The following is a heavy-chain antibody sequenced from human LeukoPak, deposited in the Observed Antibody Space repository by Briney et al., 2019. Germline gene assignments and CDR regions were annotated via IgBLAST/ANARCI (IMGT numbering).Heavy chain of an antibody. CDR3: VKDRTHRRYYDSTGYYNQYDY. D-gene: IGHD3-22*01. CDR2: ISGNAAAT. Sequence: GGSLRLSCVASEFIFSNFAMSWVRQAPGKGLEWVSTISGNAAATYYGDSVKGRFTISRDNSRNTLYLQMNSLRAEDTAIYYCVKDRTHRRYYDSTGYYNQYDYWGQGALVTVSS. J-gene: IGHJ4*02. V-gene: IGHV3-23*01. CDR1: EFIFSNFA.